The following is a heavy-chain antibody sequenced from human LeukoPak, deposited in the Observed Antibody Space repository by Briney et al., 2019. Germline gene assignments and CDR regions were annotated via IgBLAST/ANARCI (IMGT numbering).Heavy chain of an antibody. J-gene: IGHJ6*02. CDR3: TRLDSEGGYSGYDYGMDV. CDR1: GFTFSSYW. CDR2: IRSKANSYAT. D-gene: IGHD1-26*01. Sequence: GGSLRLSCAASGFTFSSYWMNWARQAPGKGLEWVGRIRSKANSYATAYAASVKGRFTISRDDSKNTAYLQMNSLKTEDTAVYYCTRLDSEGGYSGYDYGMDVWGQGTTVTVSS. V-gene: IGHV3-73*01.